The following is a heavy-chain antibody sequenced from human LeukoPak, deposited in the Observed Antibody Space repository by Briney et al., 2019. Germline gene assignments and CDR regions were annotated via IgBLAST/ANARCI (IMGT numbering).Heavy chain of an antibody. CDR3: ARVGSGYYLYYFDY. CDR1: GGSISSYY. Sequence: TSETLSLTCTVSGGSISSYYWSWIRQPPGKGLEWIGYIYYSGSTNYNPSLKSRVTISVDTSKNQFSLKLSSVTAADTAVYYCARVGSGYYLYYFDYWGQGTLVTVSS. J-gene: IGHJ4*02. D-gene: IGHD3-22*01. CDR2: IYYSGST. V-gene: IGHV4-59*01.